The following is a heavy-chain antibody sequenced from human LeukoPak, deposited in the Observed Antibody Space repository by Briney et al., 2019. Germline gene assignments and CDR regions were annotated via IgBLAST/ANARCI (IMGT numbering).Heavy chain of an antibody. CDR1: GFTFSSYS. Sequence: GGSLRLSCAASGFTFSSYSMNWVRQAPGKGLEWVSYISSSSSTIYYADSVKGRFTISRDNAKNSLYLQMNSLRAEDTAVYYCARSNYYDSITTGPHYWGQGTLVTVSS. CDR3: ARSNYYDSITTGPHY. D-gene: IGHD3-22*01. V-gene: IGHV3-48*01. CDR2: ISSSSSTI. J-gene: IGHJ4*02.